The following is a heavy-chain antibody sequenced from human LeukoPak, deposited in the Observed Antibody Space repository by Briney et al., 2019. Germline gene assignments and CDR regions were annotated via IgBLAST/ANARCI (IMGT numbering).Heavy chain of an antibody. J-gene: IGHJ5*02. V-gene: IGHV4-59*08. CDR2: IYYSGST. D-gene: IGHD1-26*01. CDR3: ARHESGSYLNWFDP. Sequence: SETLSLTCTVSGGSISSYYWSWLRQPPGKGLEWIGYIYYSGSTNYNPSLKSRVTISVDTSKNQFSLKLSSVTAADTAVYYCARHESGSYLNWFDPWGQGTLVTVSS. CDR1: GGSISSYY.